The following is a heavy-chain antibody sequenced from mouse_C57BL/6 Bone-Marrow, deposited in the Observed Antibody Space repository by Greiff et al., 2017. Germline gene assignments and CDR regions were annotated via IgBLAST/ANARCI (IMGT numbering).Heavy chain of an antibody. V-gene: IGHV5-16*01. CDR2: INYDGSST. Sequence: DVHLVESEGGLVQPGSSMKLSCTASGFTFSDYYMAWVRQVPEKGLEWVANINYDGSSTYYLDSLKSRFIISRDNAKNILYLQMSSLKSEDTATYYCARDNYGSSYDYFDYWGQGTTLTVSS. J-gene: IGHJ2*01. D-gene: IGHD1-1*01. CDR3: ARDNYGSSYDYFDY. CDR1: GFTFSDYY.